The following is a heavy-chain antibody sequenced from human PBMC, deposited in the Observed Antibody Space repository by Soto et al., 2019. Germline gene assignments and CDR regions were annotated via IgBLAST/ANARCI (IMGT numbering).Heavy chain of an antibody. CDR1: GFTFSDYY. Sequence: PGGSLRLSCAASGFTFSDYYMSWIRQAPGKGLEWVSYISSSGSTIYYADSVKGRFTISRDNAKNSLYLQMNSLRAEDTAVYYCARAPRGKGYYGSGSYSQTAPYYFDYWGQGTLVTVSS. CDR2: ISSSGSTI. CDR3: ARAPRGKGYYGSGSYSQTAPYYFDY. J-gene: IGHJ4*02. V-gene: IGHV3-11*01. D-gene: IGHD3-10*01.